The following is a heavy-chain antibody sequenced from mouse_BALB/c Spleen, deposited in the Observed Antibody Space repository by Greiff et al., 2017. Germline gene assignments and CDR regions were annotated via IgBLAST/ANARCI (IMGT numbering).Heavy chain of an antibody. CDR3: ARGGDSSGYFDY. D-gene: IGHD3-2*01. V-gene: IGHV1-69*02. CDR1: GYTFTSYW. CDR2: IDPSDSYT. J-gene: IGHJ2*01. Sequence: VQLQQPGAELVKPGASVKLSCKASGYTFTSYWMHWVKQRPGQGLEWIGEIDPSDSYTNYNQKFKGKATLTVDKSSSTAYMQLSSLTSEDSAVYYCARGGDSSGYFDYWGQGTTRTVSS.